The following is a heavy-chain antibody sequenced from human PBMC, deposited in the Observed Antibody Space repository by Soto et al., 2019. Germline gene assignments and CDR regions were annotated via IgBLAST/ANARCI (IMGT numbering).Heavy chain of an antibody. D-gene: IGHD3-10*01. V-gene: IGHV1-3*01. Sequence: ASVKVSCKASGYTFTSYAMHWVRQAPGQRLEWMGWINAGNGNTKYSQKFQDRVTITRDTSASTACMELSSLRSEDTAVYYCARGLGGGNYYGMDVWGQGTTVTVSS. CDR2: INAGNGNT. CDR1: GYTFTSYA. CDR3: ARGLGGGNYYGMDV. J-gene: IGHJ6*02.